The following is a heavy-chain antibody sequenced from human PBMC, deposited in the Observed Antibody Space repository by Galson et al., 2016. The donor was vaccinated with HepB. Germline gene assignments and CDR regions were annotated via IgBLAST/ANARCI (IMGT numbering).Heavy chain of an antibody. V-gene: IGHV3-11*06. CDR3: ARVDYGSGWREGWFDP. Sequence: SLRLSCAASGLTFSDFYMSWIRQAPGKGLEWVSYISSSSSHTNYADSVEGRFTISRDNANNSLYLQINSLRVEDTAVYYCARVDYGSGWREGWFDPWGQGTLVTVSS. CDR2: ISSSSSHT. D-gene: IGHD6-19*01. J-gene: IGHJ5*02. CDR1: GLTFSDFY.